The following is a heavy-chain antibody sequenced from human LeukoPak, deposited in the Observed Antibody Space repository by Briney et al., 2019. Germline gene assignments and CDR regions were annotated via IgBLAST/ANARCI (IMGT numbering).Heavy chain of an antibody. CDR1: GGSFSGYY. D-gene: IGHD6-19*01. V-gene: IGHV4-34*01. J-gene: IGHJ4*02. CDR3: ARSLRYSSGPHY. Sequence: SETLSLTCAVYGGSFSGYYWTWIRQPPGKGLEWIGEINHSRSTNYNPSLKSRVTISADTSKNQFSLKMRSVTAADTAVYYCARSLRYSSGPHYWGQGTLVTVSS. CDR2: INHSRST.